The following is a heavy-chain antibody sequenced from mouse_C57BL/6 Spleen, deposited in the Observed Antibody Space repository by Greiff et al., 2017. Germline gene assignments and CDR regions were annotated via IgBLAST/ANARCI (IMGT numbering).Heavy chain of an antibody. V-gene: IGHV1-82*01. CDR2: LYPGDGDT. Sequence: QVQLQQSGPELVKPGASVKISCKASGYAFSSSWLNWVKQRPGKGLEWIGRLYPGDGDTNYTGKFKGKATLTADKSSSTAYMQLSSLTSEDSAVYCCARGLRREAPFDYWGQGTTLTVSS. CDR3: ARGLRREAPFDY. CDR1: GYAFSSSW. D-gene: IGHD2-4*01. J-gene: IGHJ2*01.